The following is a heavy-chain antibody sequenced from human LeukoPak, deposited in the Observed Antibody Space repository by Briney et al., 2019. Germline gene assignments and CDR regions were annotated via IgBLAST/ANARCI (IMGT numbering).Heavy chain of an antibody. V-gene: IGHV5-51*01. D-gene: IGHD1-26*01. J-gene: IGHJ4*02. Sequence: GESLKISCKGSGYSFTSYWIGWVRQMPGKGLEWMGIIYPGDSDTRYSPSFQGQVTISADKSISTAYLQWSSLKASDTAMYYCARGGPGYSGSYYYFDYWGQGTLVTVSS. CDR3: ARGGPGYSGSYYYFDY. CDR2: IYPGDSDT. CDR1: GYSFTSYW.